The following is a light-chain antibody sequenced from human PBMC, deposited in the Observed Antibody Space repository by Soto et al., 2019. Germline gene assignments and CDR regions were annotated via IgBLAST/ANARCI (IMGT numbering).Light chain of an antibody. V-gene: IGKV1-39*01. CDR1: QTINNY. CDR2: AAS. J-gene: IGKJ1*01. CDR3: QQSYNTPWT. Sequence: DIQMTQSPSSLSASVGDRVTITCRTSQTINNYLNWYQQKPGRAPQLLIYAASSLQSGVSSRFSGRGSGTEFTLTISSLQPEDCATYYCQQSYNTPWTFGQGTKVDIK.